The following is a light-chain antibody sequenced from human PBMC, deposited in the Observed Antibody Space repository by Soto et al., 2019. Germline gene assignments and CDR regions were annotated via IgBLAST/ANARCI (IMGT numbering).Light chain of an antibody. CDR2: GAS. CDR3: QTYGNCWP. J-gene: IGKJ1*01. Sequence: TVLTQSPGTLSLPPGERATLSCRASQNVSSNLLAWYQQHPGHAPRLLIYGASSRATGIPDRFSGSGSRKDFSLTIRRLEPDDLFVYYCQTYGNCWPFGQGTKVEIK. CDR1: QNVSSNL. V-gene: IGKV3-20*01.